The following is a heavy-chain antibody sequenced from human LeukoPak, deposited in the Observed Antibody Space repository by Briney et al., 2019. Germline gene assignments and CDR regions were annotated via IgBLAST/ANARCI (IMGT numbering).Heavy chain of an antibody. CDR1: GGSISSDTDY. V-gene: IGHV4-39*07. Sequence: SEPLSLTCSVSGGSISSDTDYWGWIRQPPGKGLEWIGEINHSGGTNHNPSLKSRVTISVDTSKKQVSLNLSSVTAADTAVYYCARTRYNGYNRHFDSWGQGSQVTVSS. CDR2: INHSGGT. D-gene: IGHD5-12*01. J-gene: IGHJ4*02. CDR3: ARTRYNGYNRHFDS.